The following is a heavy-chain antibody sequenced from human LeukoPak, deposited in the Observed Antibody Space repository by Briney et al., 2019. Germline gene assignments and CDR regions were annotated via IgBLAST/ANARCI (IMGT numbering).Heavy chain of an antibody. D-gene: IGHD6-13*01. Sequence: PSGTLSLTCVLYGGSSTNYFWSWIRQPPGKGLEWIGEINRSASTNYNPSLKSRVTISVDTSKNQFSLKLSSVTAADTAVYYCARLSAADLDYWGQGTLVTVSS. CDR1: GGSSTNYF. V-gene: IGHV4-34*01. J-gene: IGHJ4*02. CDR2: INRSAST. CDR3: ARLSAADLDY.